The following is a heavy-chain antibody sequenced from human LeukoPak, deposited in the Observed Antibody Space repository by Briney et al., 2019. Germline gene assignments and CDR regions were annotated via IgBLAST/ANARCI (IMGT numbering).Heavy chain of an antibody. Sequence: XXLRLXXXXSGFXXSSYAMSWVRQAPGKGLEWVSAISGSGGSTYYADSVKGRFTISRDNSKNTLYLQMNSLRAEDTAVYYCAKDLYGGNNYWGQGTLVTVSS. J-gene: IGHJ4*02. V-gene: IGHV3-23*01. CDR2: ISGSGGST. CDR1: GFXXSSYA. CDR3: AKDLYGGNNY. D-gene: IGHD4-23*01.